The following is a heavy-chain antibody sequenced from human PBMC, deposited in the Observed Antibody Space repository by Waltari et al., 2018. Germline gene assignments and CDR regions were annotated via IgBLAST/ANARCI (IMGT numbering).Heavy chain of an antibody. D-gene: IGHD6-19*01. CDR2: IYHSGST. Sequence: QVQLQESGPGLVKPSETLSLTCAVSGYSISSGYYWGWIRQPPGKGLEWIGSIYHSGSTYYNPSRKSRVTISVDTSKNQFSLKLSSVTAADTAVYYCASLTLYSSGLPWYWGQGTLVTVSS. V-gene: IGHV4-38-2*01. CDR3: ASLTLYSSGLPWY. J-gene: IGHJ4*02. CDR1: GYSISSGYY.